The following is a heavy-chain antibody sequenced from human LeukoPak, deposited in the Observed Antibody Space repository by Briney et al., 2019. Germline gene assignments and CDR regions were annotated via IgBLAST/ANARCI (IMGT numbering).Heavy chain of an antibody. CDR2: IYYSGST. V-gene: IGHV4-61*08. Sequence: SQTLSLTCTVSGGSISSGGYYWSWIRQPPGKGLEWIGYIYYSGSTNYNPSLKSRVTISVDTSKNQFSLKLSSVTAADTAVYYCARRVVDYYYYYGMDVWGQGTTVTVSS. J-gene: IGHJ6*02. CDR3: ARRVVDYYYYYGMDV. D-gene: IGHD2-2*01. CDR1: GGSISSGGYY.